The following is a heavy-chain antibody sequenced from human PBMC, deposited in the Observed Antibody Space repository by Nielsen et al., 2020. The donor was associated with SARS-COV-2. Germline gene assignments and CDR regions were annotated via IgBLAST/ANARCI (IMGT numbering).Heavy chain of an antibody. V-gene: IGHV4-59*01. J-gene: IGHJ5*02. CDR1: GGSISSYY. D-gene: IGHD3-10*01. Sequence: SGTLSLTCTVSGGSISSYYWSWIRQPPGKGLEWIGYIYYSGSTNYNPSLKSRVTISVDTSKNQFSLKLSSVTAADTAVYYCARGLSLSGFDPWGQGTLVTVSS. CDR2: IYYSGST. CDR3: ARGLSLSGFDP.